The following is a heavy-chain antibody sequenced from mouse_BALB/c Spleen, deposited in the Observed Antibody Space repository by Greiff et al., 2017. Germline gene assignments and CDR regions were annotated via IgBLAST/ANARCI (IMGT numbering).Heavy chain of an antibody. D-gene: IGHD2-4*01. CDR3: TRWNDYDGAWFAY. J-gene: IGHJ3*01. Sequence: QVQLQQPGAELVKPGASVKLSCKASGYTFTSYYMYWVKQRPGQGLEWIGGINPSNGGTNFNEKFKSKATLTVDKSSSTAYMQLSSLTSEDSAVYYCTRWNDYDGAWFAYWGQGTLVTVSA. CDR1: GYTFTSYY. V-gene: IGHV1S81*02. CDR2: INPSNGGT.